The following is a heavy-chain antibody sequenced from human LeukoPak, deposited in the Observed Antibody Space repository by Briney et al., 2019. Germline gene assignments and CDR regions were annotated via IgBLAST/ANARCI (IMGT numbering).Heavy chain of an antibody. CDR3: ARGDPLRY. J-gene: IGHJ4*02. CDR2: MFYSGGT. Sequence: PSQTLSLTRTVSGGAISSGGYYWSWIRQHPEKGPEWIGHMFYSGGTYYNPSLKSRVSMSVDTSQNHFSLKLTSVTAADTAVYYCARGDPLRYWGQGIRVTVSS. D-gene: IGHD3-16*02. CDR1: GGAISSGGYY. V-gene: IGHV4-31*03.